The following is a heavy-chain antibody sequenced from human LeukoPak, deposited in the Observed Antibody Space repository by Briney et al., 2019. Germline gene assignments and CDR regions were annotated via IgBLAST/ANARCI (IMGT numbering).Heavy chain of an antibody. CDR3: ATRDKRGYNSWYYFDY. Sequence: PAETLSLTCTVSGGSISSYYLSWIRQPPGKGLEWVGYIYYSGSTNYNPSLKSRVTISVDTSKNHFALKLSSVTAADTAVYYCATRDKRGYNSWYYFDYWGQGTLVTVSS. V-gene: IGHV4-59*08. D-gene: IGHD5-24*01. J-gene: IGHJ4*02. CDR1: GGSISSYY. CDR2: IYYSGST.